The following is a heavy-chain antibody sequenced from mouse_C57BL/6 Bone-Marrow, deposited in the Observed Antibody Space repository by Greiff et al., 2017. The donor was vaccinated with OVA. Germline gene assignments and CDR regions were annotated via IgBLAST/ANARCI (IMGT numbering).Heavy chain of an antibody. J-gene: IGHJ2*01. Sequence: DVQLVESGGDLVKPGGSLKLSCAASGFTFSSYGMSWVRQTPDKRLEWVATISSGGSYTYYPDSVKGRFTISRDNAKNTLYLQMSSLKSEDTAMYYCERIGTGYFDYWGQGTTLTVSS. CDR2: ISSGGSYT. CDR3: ERIGTGYFDY. D-gene: IGHD4-1*01. CDR1: GFTFSSYG. V-gene: IGHV5-6*01.